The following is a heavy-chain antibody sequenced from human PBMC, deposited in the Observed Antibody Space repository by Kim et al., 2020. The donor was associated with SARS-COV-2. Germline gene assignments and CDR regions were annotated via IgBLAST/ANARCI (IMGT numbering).Heavy chain of an antibody. V-gene: IGHV3-23*01. CDR1: GFSFNDYA. D-gene: IGHD7-27*01. CDR2: VGASGGTT. CDR3: ARLGVRPSTTQTTFDY. J-gene: IGHJ4*02. Sequence: GGSLRLSCAASGFSFNDYAMTWVRQAPGKGLEWVSSVGASGGTTYYAESVKGRFTISRDSSKNTLHLRSNSLRAEDTAIYYCARLGVRPSTTQTTFDYWGEGPLVT.